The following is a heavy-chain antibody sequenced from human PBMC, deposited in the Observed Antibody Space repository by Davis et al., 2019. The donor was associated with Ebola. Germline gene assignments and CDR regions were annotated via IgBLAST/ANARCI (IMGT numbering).Heavy chain of an antibody. J-gene: IGHJ6*04. Sequence: GESLKISCAASGFTFSSYSMNWVRQAPGKGLEWVSYISSSSSTIYYADSVKGRFTISRDNAKNSLYLQMNSLRDEDTAVYYCARDGGYYDFWSGYSYYYYGMDVWGKGTTVTVSS. D-gene: IGHD3-3*01. V-gene: IGHV3-48*02. CDR1: GFTFSSYS. CDR2: ISSSSSTI. CDR3: ARDGGYYDFWSGYSYYYYGMDV.